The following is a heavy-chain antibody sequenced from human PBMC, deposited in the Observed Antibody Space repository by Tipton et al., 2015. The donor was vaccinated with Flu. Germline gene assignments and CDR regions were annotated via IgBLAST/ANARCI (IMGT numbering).Heavy chain of an antibody. CDR2: IYYSGST. CDR1: GGSISSSSYY. D-gene: IGHD3-10*01. J-gene: IGHJ3*02. CDR3: ARQEVGAFDI. Sequence: TLSLTCTVSGGSISSSSYYWGWIRQPPGKGLEWIGSIYYSGSTYYNPSLKSRVTISVDTSKTHFSLKLSSVTAADTAVYYCARQEVGAFDIWGQGTMVTVSS. V-gene: IGHV4-39*01.